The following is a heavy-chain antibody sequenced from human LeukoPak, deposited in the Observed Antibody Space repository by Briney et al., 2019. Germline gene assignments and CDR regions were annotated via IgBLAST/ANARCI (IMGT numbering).Heavy chain of an antibody. Sequence: SETLSLTCAVYGGSFSSYYWSWIRQPPGKGLEWIGEINHSGSTNYNPSLKSRVTISVDTSKNQFSLKLSSVTAADTAVYYCARAGYNWNRARLLDYWGQGTLVTVSS. V-gene: IGHV4-34*01. CDR2: INHSGST. J-gene: IGHJ4*02. CDR3: ARAGYNWNRARLLDY. CDR1: GGSFSSYY. D-gene: IGHD1-1*01.